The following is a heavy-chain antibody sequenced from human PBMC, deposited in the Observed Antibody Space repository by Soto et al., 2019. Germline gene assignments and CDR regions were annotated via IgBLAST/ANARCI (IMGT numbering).Heavy chain of an antibody. CDR3: ARPSSWYFSEYYYGMDV. D-gene: IGHD6-13*01. V-gene: IGHV1-69*02. Sequence: GASVKVSCKASGGTFSSYTISWVRQAPGQGLEWMGRIIPILGIANYAQKFQGRVTITADKSTSTAYMELSSLRSEDTAVYYCARPSSWYFSEYYYGMDVWGKGTTVTVSS. CDR2: IIPILGIA. CDR1: GGTFSSYT. J-gene: IGHJ6*04.